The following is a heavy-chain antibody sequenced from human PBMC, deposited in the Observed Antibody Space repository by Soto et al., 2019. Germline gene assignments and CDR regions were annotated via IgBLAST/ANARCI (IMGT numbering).Heavy chain of an antibody. CDR3: ARIVVGVTVDL. D-gene: IGHD1-26*01. Sequence: KASETLSLTCTDSDASVWSDSYFWTWIRQPPGKGLEWIAYISHTGDTNYNPSLKSRVTISMDTSRNQFSLTVTSVTAADTAVYFCARIVVGVTVDLWGQGSLVTV. CDR1: DASVWSDSYF. J-gene: IGHJ4*02. CDR2: ISHTGDT. V-gene: IGHV4-61*01.